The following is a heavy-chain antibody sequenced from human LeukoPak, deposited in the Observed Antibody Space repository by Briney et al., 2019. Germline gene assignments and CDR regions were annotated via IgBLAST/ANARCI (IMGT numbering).Heavy chain of an antibody. D-gene: IGHD3-3*01. J-gene: IGHJ2*01. CDR3: ARIFGLFSPWYFDL. CDR2: INHSGST. V-gene: IGHV4-34*01. CDR1: GGSFSGYY. Sequence: SETLSLTCAVYGGSFSGYYWSWIRQPPGKGLEWIGEINHSGSTNYNPSLKSRVTISVDTSKNQFSLKLSSVTAADTAVYYCARIFGLFSPWYFDLWGRGTLVTVSS.